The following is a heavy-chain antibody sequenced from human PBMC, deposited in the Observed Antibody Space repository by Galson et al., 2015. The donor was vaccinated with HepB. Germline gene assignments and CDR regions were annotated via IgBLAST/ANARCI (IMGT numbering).Heavy chain of an antibody. J-gene: IGHJ6*03. Sequence: SLRLSCAASGFTFSNYAMNWARQTPGKGLEWVAATSAGGSSTYYADSVQGRFIISRDNSKDRLYLQMNSLRGEDTALYYCAKGGGTSFSYYYYMDVWGNGTTVTVSS. V-gene: IGHV3-23*01. CDR3: AKGGGTSFSYYYYMDV. CDR2: TSAGGSST. CDR1: GFTFSNYA. D-gene: IGHD3-3*01.